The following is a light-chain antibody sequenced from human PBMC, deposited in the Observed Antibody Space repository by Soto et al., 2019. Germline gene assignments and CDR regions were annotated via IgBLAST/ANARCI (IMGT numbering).Light chain of an antibody. CDR3: QVWDSSSDHVV. J-gene: IGLJ2*01. CDR2: YDS. Sequence: SYELTQPPSVSVAPGKTARITCGGNNIGSKSVHWYQQKPGQAPVLVIYYDSDRPSGIPERFSGSNSGNTATLTISRVGAGDEDDYYCQVWDSSSDHVVFGGGTKVTVL. CDR1: NIGSKS. V-gene: IGLV3-21*04.